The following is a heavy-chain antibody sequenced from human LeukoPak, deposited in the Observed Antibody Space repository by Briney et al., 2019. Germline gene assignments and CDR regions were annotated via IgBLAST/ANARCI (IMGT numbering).Heavy chain of an antibody. Sequence: SETLSLTCTVSGGSISSYYWSWIRQPAGKGLKWIGRIYTSGSTNYNPSLKSRVTMSVDTSKNQFSLKLSSVTAADTAVYYCARSYNWNYYYYYMDVWGKGTTVTVSS. J-gene: IGHJ6*03. D-gene: IGHD1-20*01. CDR1: GGSISSYY. V-gene: IGHV4-4*07. CDR3: ARSYNWNYYYYYMDV. CDR2: IYTSGST.